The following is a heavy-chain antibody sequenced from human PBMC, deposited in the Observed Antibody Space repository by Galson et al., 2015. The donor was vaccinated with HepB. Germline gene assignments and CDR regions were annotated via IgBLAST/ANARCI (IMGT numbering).Heavy chain of an antibody. V-gene: IGHV3-30*18. CDR3: AKDEAAVVTANTALDY. Sequence: SLRLSCAASGFTFSSYGMHWVRQAPGKGLEWVAVISYDGSNKYYADSVKGRFTISRDNSKNTLYLQTNSLRAEDTAVYYCAKDEAAVVTANTALDYWGQGTLVTVSS. J-gene: IGHJ4*02. CDR1: GFTFSSYG. CDR2: ISYDGSNK. D-gene: IGHD2-21*02.